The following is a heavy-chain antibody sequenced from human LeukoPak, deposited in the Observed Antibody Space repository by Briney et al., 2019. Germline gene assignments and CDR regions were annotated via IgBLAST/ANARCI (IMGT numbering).Heavy chain of an antibody. Sequence: PVASVKVSCKASGYTFTSYYMHWVRQAPGQGLEWMGIINPSGGSTSYAQKFQGRVTMTRDTSTSTVYMELSSLRSKDTAVYYCARDWGDYYDSSGPSYPVGAFDIWGQGTMVTVSS. CDR3: ARDWGDYYDSSGPSYPVGAFDI. J-gene: IGHJ3*02. D-gene: IGHD3-22*01. V-gene: IGHV1-46*01. CDR2: INPSGGST. CDR1: GYTFTSYY.